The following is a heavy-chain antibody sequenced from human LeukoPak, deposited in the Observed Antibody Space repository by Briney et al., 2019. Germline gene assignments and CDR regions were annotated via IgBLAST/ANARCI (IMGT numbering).Heavy chain of an antibody. CDR1: GFTFDDYG. CDR3: ARPPVSGSGWYFDY. J-gene: IGHJ4*02. CDR2: INWNGGRI. D-gene: IGHD6-19*01. Sequence: GSLRLSCAASGFTFDDYGMSWVRQAPGKGLEWVSDINWNGGRIGYADSVKGRFTISGDNAKNSLYLQMNSLRDEDTALYYCARPPVSGSGWYFDYWGQGTLVTVSS. V-gene: IGHV3-20*04.